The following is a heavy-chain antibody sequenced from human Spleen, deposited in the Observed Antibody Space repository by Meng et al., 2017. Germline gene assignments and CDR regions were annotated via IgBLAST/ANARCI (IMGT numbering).Heavy chain of an antibody. Sequence: QVQLQHWGSGLLKPSETLSLTFVVSGGSFSDYYWSWILQPPGKGLEWIGEINHSGSTNYNPSLESRATISVDTSQNNLSLKLSSVTAADSAVYYCARGPTTMAHDFDYWGQGTLVTVSS. CDR3: ARGPTTMAHDFDY. V-gene: IGHV4-34*01. D-gene: IGHD4-11*01. J-gene: IGHJ4*02. CDR1: GGSFSDYY. CDR2: INHSGST.